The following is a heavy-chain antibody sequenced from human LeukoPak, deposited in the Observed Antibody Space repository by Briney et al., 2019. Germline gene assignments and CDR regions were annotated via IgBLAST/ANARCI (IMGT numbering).Heavy chain of an antibody. CDR1: GYSISSGYY. CDR2: IYHSGST. CDR3: ARRIQLWLQVEDY. D-gene: IGHD5-18*01. J-gene: IGHJ4*02. Sequence: SETLSLTCAVSGYSISSGYYWGWIRQPPGKGLEWIGSIYHSGSTYYNPSLKSRVTKSVDTSKNQFSLKLSSVTAADTAVYYCARRIQLWLQVEDYWGQGTLVTVSS. V-gene: IGHV4-38-2*01.